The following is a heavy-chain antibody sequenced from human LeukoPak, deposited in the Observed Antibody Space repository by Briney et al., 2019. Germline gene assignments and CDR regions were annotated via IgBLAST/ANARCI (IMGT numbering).Heavy chain of an antibody. Sequence: GGSLRLSCAASGFTFSRYWMHWVRQAPGKGLLWVSHINSDGSSTSSADSVKGRFTISRDSAKNSLYLQMNSLRAEDTAVYYCAREVGATSFDYWGQGTLVTVSS. CDR3: AREVGATSFDY. CDR2: INSDGSST. D-gene: IGHD1-26*01. CDR1: GFTFSRYW. J-gene: IGHJ4*02. V-gene: IGHV3-74*01.